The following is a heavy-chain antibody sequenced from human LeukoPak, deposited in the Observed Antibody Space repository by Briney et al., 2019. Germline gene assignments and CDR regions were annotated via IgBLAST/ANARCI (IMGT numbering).Heavy chain of an antibody. CDR2: IYYSGST. D-gene: IGHD3-10*01. V-gene: IGHV4-31*03. CDR3: ARDVYYYGSGSYAFSYYYGMDV. J-gene: IGHJ6*02. CDR1: GGSISSGGYY. Sequence: PSQTLSLTCTVSGGSISSGGYYWSWIRQHPGKGLEWIGYIYYSGSTYYNPSLKSRVTISADTSKNQFSLKLSSVTAADTAVHYCARDVYYYGSGSYAFSYYYGMDVWGQGTTVTVSS.